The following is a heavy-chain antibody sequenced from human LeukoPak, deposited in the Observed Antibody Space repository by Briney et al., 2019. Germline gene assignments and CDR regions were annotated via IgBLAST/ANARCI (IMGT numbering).Heavy chain of an antibody. D-gene: IGHD5-24*01. J-gene: IGHJ4*02. V-gene: IGHV4-4*07. CDR3: AREDGWPRYYFDF. CDR1: GGSIRNYY. CDR2: IYSSGST. Sequence: SETLSLTCTVSGGSIRNYYWSWIRQSAGKGLEWIGRIYSSGSTDYNPSLKSRVTMSIDVSRKEFSLRLIFVTAADTAVYYCAREDGWPRYYFDFWGQGTLVTVSS.